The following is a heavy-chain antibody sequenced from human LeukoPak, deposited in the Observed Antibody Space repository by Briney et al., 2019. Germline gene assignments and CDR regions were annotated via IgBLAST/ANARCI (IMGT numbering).Heavy chain of an antibody. CDR3: AKRNLAVAGPSYYYYYGMDV. J-gene: IGHJ6*02. CDR1: GFTFSSYW. Sequence: GGSLRLSCAASGFTFSSYWMHWVRQAPGKGLVWVSRINTDGSSTSYADSVKGRFTISRDNAKNTLYLQMNSLRAEDTAVYYCAKRNLAVAGPSYYYYYGMDVWGQGTTVTVSS. D-gene: IGHD6-19*01. CDR2: INTDGSST. V-gene: IGHV3-74*01.